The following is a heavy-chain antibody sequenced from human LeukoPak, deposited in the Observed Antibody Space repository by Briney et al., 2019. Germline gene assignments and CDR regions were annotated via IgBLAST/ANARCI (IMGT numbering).Heavy chain of an antibody. J-gene: IGHJ3*02. V-gene: IGHV4-59*08. Sequence: SETLSLTCTVSGGSISSYYWSWIRQPPGKGLEWIGYIYYSGSTSYNPSLKSRVTISVDTSKNQFSLKLSSVTAADTAVYYCARHYVTTAAFDIWGQGTMVTVSS. D-gene: IGHD4-17*01. CDR2: IYYSGST. CDR1: GGSISSYY. CDR3: ARHYVTTAAFDI.